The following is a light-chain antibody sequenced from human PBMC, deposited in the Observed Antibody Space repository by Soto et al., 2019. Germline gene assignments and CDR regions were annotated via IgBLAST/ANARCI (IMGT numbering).Light chain of an antibody. J-gene: IGLJ1*01. Sequence: QSALNQPPSVSGSPGQSVAISCSGSSSDVGSNNRVSWYQQSPCTAPKLMIYDVTNRPSGVPDRVSGSKSGNTASVTISGLQAEDEAEDSCYSFTTSSTDVFGTGTKVTVL. V-gene: IGLV2-18*02. CDR2: DVT. CDR3: YSFTTSSTDV. CDR1: SSDVGSNNR.